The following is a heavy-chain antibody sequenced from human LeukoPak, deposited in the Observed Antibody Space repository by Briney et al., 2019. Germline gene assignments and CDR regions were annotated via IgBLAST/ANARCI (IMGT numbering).Heavy chain of an antibody. CDR3: AKDRWARGDQVATADSVHY. J-gene: IGHJ4*02. CDR1: GFTFSGYA. Sequence: GGSLILSCSASGFTFSGYAMNWVRQAPGKGLEWVSGISGSGGSTYYADSVKGRFTISRDNSKNTLYLQMNNLRAEDTAVYYCAKDRWARGDQVATADSVHYWGQGTLVTVSS. CDR2: ISGSGGST. V-gene: IGHV3-23*01. D-gene: IGHD5-12*01.